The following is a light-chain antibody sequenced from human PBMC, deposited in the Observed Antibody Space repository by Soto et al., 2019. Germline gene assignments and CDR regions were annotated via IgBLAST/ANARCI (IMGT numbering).Light chain of an antibody. CDR2: HAS. CDR1: QSISNW. Sequence: DIQMTQSPSAMSASVGDRVTITCRASQSISNWLAWYQQKPGTAPKLLIYHASSLESGVPSRFSGSGSGTDFLLTINSLQPEDFATYYCLQVRNFPRTFGQGTKVDIK. V-gene: IGKV1-12*01. CDR3: LQVRNFPRT. J-gene: IGKJ1*01.